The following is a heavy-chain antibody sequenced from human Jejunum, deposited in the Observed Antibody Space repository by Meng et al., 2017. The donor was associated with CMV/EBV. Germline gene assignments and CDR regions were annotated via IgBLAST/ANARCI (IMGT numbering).Heavy chain of an antibody. Sequence: GERGEAGGGCVQPGVSCGPSFAASGFSFSARVMHGVRQDPGQGLVWVARINNDGTEKIYRDSVRGRFTVSRDNTKNTVSLEMNSLRVEDTALYYCVKDFAWSIDFWGQGVLVTVSS. V-gene: IGHV3-74*01. J-gene: IGHJ4*02. CDR2: INNDGTEK. D-gene: IGHD3-3*01. CDR1: GFSFSARV. CDR3: VKDFAWSIDF.